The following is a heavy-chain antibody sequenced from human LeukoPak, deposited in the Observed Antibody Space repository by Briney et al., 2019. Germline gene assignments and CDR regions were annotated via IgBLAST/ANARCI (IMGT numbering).Heavy chain of an antibody. CDR3: ARITGGIYCSSTSCSKISGDFDY. D-gene: IGHD2-2*01. CDR1: GYTFTSYY. V-gene: IGHV1-46*01. J-gene: IGHJ4*02. Sequence: ASVKVSCKASGYTFTSYYMHWVRQAPGQGLEWMGIINPRGGSTSYAQKFQGRVTMTRDTSTSTVYMELSSLRSEDTAVYYCARITGGIYCSSTSCSKISGDFDYWGQGTLVTVSS. CDR2: INPRGGST.